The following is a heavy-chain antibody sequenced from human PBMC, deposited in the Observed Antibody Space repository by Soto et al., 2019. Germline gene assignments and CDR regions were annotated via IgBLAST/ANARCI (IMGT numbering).Heavy chain of an antibody. CDR3: ARDGYSNSPYYYYGMDV. CDR1: GYTFTSYG. Sequence: QVQLVQSGAEVKKPGASVKVSCKASGYTFTSYGISWVRQAPGQGLEWMGWISAYNGNTNYAQKLQGRVTMTTDTSTSTADMELRSLRADDTAVYYCARDGYSNSPYYYYGMDVWGQGTTVTVSS. V-gene: IGHV1-18*01. D-gene: IGHD4-4*01. CDR2: ISAYNGNT. J-gene: IGHJ6*02.